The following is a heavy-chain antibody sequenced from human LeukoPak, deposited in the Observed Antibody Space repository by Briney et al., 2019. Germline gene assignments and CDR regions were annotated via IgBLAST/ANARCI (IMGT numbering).Heavy chain of an antibody. J-gene: IGHJ3*02. V-gene: IGHV3-21*01. CDR3: ARDSEPVRTFDI. CDR2: ISSSSSYI. CDR1: GFTFSSYS. Sequence: GGSLRLSCAASGFTFSSYSMNWVRQAPGKGLEWVSSISSSSSYIYYADSVKGRFTISRDNAKNSLYLQMNSLRAEDTAVYYCARDSEPVRTFDIWGQGTMVTVSS.